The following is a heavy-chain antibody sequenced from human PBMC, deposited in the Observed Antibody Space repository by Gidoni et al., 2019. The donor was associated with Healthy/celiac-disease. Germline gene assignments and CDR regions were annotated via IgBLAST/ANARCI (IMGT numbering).Heavy chain of an antibody. D-gene: IGHD2-2*01. J-gene: IGHJ6*02. CDR2: IIPIFGTA. CDR3: ARVNPDANPIDTYQLPPNLYYYYYYGMDV. Sequence: QVQLVQSGAEVKKPGSSVKVSCKASGGTFSSYAISWVRQAPGQGLEGMGGIIPIFGTANYAQKFQGRVTITADKSTSTAYMELSSLRSEDTAVYYCARVNPDANPIDTYQLPPNLYYYYYYGMDVWGQGTTVTVSS. V-gene: IGHV1-69*06. CDR1: GGTFSSYA.